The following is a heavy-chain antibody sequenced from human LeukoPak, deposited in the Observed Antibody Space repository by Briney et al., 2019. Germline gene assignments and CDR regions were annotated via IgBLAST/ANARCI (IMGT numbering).Heavy chain of an antibody. CDR3: ATPRGIWGVSLDH. J-gene: IGHJ4*02. Sequence: PGGSLRLSCAASGFTFSSYWMSWVRQAPGKGLEWVANIKQDGSEKNYVDSVKGRFTISRDNAKNSLYLQMNSLRPEDTAVYYCATPRGIWGVSLDHWGQGTLVTVSS. CDR1: GFTFSSYW. D-gene: IGHD3-10*01. V-gene: IGHV3-7*03. CDR2: IKQDGSEK.